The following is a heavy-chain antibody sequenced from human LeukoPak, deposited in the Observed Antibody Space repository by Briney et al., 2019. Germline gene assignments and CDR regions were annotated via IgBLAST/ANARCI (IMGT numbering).Heavy chain of an antibody. Sequence: GGSLRLSCAASGFTFSSFAMTWVRQAPGKGLEWVSGFDGNGPNTYYADSVKGRWTISRDNPKNTLYLQMNSLRVEDTAVYCCVREGGGSFLDSFDIWGQGKLVTVSS. V-gene: IGHV3-23*01. CDR1: GFTFSSFA. J-gene: IGHJ3*02. CDR2: FDGNGPNT. D-gene: IGHD2-15*01. CDR3: VREGGGSFLDSFDI.